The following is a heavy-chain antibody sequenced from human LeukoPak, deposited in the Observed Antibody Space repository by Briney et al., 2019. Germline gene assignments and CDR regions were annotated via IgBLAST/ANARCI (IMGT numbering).Heavy chain of an antibody. V-gene: IGHV4-59*01. CDR1: GGSISNYN. D-gene: IGHD6-19*01. J-gene: IGHJ6*02. CDR2: IYYSGST. Sequence: SETLSLTWTVSGGSISNYNWSWIRQPPGKGLEWIGYIYYSGSTKYNPSLKSRVTISVDTSKNQFSLKLSSVTAADTAVYYCARDQWLGRLERYGTDVWGQGTTVTVSS. CDR3: ARDQWLGRLERYGTDV.